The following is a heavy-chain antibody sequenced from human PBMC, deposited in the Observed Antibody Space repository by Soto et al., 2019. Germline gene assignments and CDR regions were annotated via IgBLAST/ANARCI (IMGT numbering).Heavy chain of an antibody. CDR2: IWYDGSNK. CDR3: ARDGGSGWYWYFDY. CDR1: GFTFSSCG. Sequence: QVQLVESGGGVVQPGRSLRLSCAASGFTFSSCGVHWVRQAPGKGLEWVAVIWYDGSNKYYADSVKGRFTISRDNSKNTLYLQMNSLRAEDTAVYYCARDGGSGWYWYFDYWGQGTLVTVSS. D-gene: IGHD6-19*01. J-gene: IGHJ4*02. V-gene: IGHV3-33*01.